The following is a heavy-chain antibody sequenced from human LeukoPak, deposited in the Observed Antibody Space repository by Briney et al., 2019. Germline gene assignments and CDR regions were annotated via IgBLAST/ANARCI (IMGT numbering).Heavy chain of an antibody. J-gene: IGHJ4*02. CDR1: GYTFTSYD. CDR2: INPNSGGT. V-gene: IGHV1-2*02. D-gene: IGHD3-22*01. CDR3: ASNYYDSSGYYDFDY. Sequence: ASVKVSCKASGYTFTSYDINWVRQAPGQGLEWMGWINPNSGGTNYAQKFQGRVTMTRDTSISTAYMELSRLRSDDTAVYYCASNYYDSSGYYDFDYWGQGTLVTVSS.